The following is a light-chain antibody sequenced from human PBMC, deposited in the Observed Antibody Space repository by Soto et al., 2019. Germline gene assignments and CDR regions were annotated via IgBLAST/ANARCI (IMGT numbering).Light chain of an antibody. J-gene: IGKJ3*01. CDR1: QDISNY. CDR2: DAS. CDR3: QQYDNLPLFT. V-gene: IGKV1-33*01. Sequence: DIQMTQSPSSLSASVGDRVTITCQASQDISNYLNWYQQKPGKAPKLLIYDASNLETGDPSRFSGSGSGTDFTFTISSLQPEDIATYYCQQYDNLPLFTFGRGTKVDIK.